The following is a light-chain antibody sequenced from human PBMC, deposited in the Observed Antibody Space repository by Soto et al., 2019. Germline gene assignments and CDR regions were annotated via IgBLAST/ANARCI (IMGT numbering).Light chain of an antibody. V-gene: IGLV2-23*01. CDR1: GCTAVGSYNL. Sequence: QSAVTQPASISGSPGQSITISCAGTGCTAVGSYNLVSWYHQHPGKAPTLIIYEGNKRPSGVSLRVSGSKSADTATLTISGLQAEDEAEYYCCSYVGTPAGVRFGGGTKVTVL. CDR2: EGN. CDR3: CSYVGTPAGVR. J-gene: IGLJ3*02.